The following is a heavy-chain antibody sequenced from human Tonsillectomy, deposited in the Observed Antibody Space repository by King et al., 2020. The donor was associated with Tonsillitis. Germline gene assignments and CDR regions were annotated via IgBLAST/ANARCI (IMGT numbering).Heavy chain of an antibody. CDR2: IRSDGSNK. CDR3: AKAMTYYYDSSGYSGEYFQH. J-gene: IGHJ1*01. D-gene: IGHD3-22*01. CDR1: GFTFSTYG. V-gene: IGHV3-30*02. Sequence: HVQLVESGGGVVQPGGSLRLSCAASGFTFSTYGMHWVRQAPGEGLEWVAFIRSDGSNKYYADSVKGRFAISRDNSKNTLYLQMNSLRAEDTAVYYCAKAMTYYYDSSGYSGEYFQHWGQGTLVTVSS.